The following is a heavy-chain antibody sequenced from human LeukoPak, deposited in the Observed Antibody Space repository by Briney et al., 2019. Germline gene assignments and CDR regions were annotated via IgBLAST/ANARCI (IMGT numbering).Heavy chain of an antibody. CDR1: GGSISKGGYY. J-gene: IGHJ4*02. CDR3: ARGFDSKSTYFDY. Sequence: SETLSLTCTVSGGSISKGGYYWNWIRQPPGKGLEWIGYIYYSGSTNYNPSLKSRVTISVDTSKNQFSLRLTSVSAADTAVYYCARGFDSKSTYFDYWGQGTLLTVSS. D-gene: IGHD5-12*01. CDR2: IYYSGST. V-gene: IGHV4-61*08.